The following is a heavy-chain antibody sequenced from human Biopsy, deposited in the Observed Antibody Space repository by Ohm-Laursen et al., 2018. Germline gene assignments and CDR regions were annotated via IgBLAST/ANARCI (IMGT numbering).Heavy chain of an antibody. Sequence: SVKVSCNAPGGTFSNYGVNWVRQAPGQGLEWLGGNIPILGTGNYAQKFQDRVTVAADTSTSTATMELRSLRSDDTAVYYCATKLTGYSHHWGQGTLVIVSS. J-gene: IGHJ1*01. CDR2: NIPILGTG. D-gene: IGHD3-9*01. CDR1: GGTFSNYG. CDR3: ATKLTGYSHH. V-gene: IGHV1-69*06.